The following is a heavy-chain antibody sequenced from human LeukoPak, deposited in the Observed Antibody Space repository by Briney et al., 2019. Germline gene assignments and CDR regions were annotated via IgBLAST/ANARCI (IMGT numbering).Heavy chain of an antibody. D-gene: IGHD2-2*01. CDR1: SGSIFSSNW. Sequence: TSETLSLTCAVSSGSIFSSNWWSWVRQPPGKGLEWFGQIFHSGSTSYSPSLKSRVTISVDKSKNQFSLRLTSVTAADTAVYYCARSPTKRVPEDYWGQGTLVTVSS. CDR3: ARSPTKRVPEDY. J-gene: IGHJ4*02. V-gene: IGHV4-4*02. CDR2: IFHSGST.